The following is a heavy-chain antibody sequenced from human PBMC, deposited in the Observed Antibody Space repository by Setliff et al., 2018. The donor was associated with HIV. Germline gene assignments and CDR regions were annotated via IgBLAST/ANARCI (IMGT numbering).Heavy chain of an antibody. CDR3: ARRTFGSGRIDP. D-gene: IGHD3-16*01. J-gene: IGHJ5*02. Sequence: PSETLSLTCTVSGGSISSGTYYWGWIRQPPGKGLEWIGTIYSSGDSFYNPSLKSRLTISIDTSKTQFSLKLNSVTATDTAVYYCARRTFGSGRIDPWGQGTLVTVSS. V-gene: IGHV4-39*07. CDR2: IYSSGDS. CDR1: GGSISSGTYY.